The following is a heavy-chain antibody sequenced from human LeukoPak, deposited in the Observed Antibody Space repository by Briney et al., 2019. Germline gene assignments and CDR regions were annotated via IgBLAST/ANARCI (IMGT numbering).Heavy chain of an antibody. CDR2: IYYSGST. J-gene: IGHJ3*02. CDR3: ARRYWDAFDI. D-gene: IGHD2-8*02. V-gene: IGHV4-59*08. Sequence: PSETLSLTCTVSGGSISSYYWSWIRQPPGKGLEWIGYIYYSGSTNYNPSLKSRVTISVDTSKNQFSLKLSSVTAADTAVYYCARRYWDAFDIRGQGTMVTVSS. CDR1: GGSISSYY.